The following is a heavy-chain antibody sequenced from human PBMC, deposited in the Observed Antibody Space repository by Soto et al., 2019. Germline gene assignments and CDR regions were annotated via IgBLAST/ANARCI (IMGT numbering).Heavy chain of an antibody. CDR3: ERFVQLRNILTRPLSCGTHV. D-gene: IGHD2-21*01. J-gene: IGHJ6*04. CDR1: GGTFSSYA. CDR2: IIPIFGTA. V-gene: IGHV1-69*13. Sequence: GASVKVSCKASGGTFSSYAISWVRQAPGQGLEWMGGIIPIFGTANYAQKFQGRVTITADESTSTAYMELSSLRSEDTAVYYCERFVQLRNILTRPLSCGTHVCGTRTTVTVSS.